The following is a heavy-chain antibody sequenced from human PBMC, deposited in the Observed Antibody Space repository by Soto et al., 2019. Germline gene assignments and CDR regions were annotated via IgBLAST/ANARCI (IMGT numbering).Heavy chain of an antibody. V-gene: IGHV3-23*01. D-gene: IGHD3-10*01. CDR1: GFNFRDHA. CDR2: ITYDGRRT. Sequence: PGGSLRLSCVASGFNFRDHAMTWVRQAPGQGLDYVSSITYDGRRTFYADSVRGRFTVSRDNSKSTLYLQMNTLTVEDTAVYHYAKNVLDRGVDSWGQGTLVTVSS. J-gene: IGHJ4*02. CDR3: AKNVLDRGVDS.